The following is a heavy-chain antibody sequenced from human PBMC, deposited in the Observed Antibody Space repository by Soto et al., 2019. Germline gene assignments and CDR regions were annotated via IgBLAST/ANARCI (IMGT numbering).Heavy chain of an antibody. CDR2: IYYSGST. CDR1: GGSISSGGYY. Sequence: PSETLSLTCTVSGGSISSGGYYWSWIRQHPGKGLEWIGYIYYSGSTYYKPSLKSRVTISVDTSKNQFSLKLSSVTAADTAVYYCARDQRRYYDFWSGFAFDPWGQGTLVTVSS. CDR3: ARDQRRYYDFWSGFAFDP. D-gene: IGHD3-3*01. V-gene: IGHV4-31*03. J-gene: IGHJ5*02.